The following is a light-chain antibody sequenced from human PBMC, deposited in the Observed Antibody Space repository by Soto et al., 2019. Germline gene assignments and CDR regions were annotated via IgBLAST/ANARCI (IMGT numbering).Light chain of an antibody. Sequence: QPASVSGSPGQSITISCTGTSSDVGGYNSVSWYQQHPGKAPKLMIYEASNRPSGASYRFSGSKSGNTASLTISGLQAEDEADYYCTSYTSSSTLYVFGTGTKVTV. J-gene: IGLJ1*01. V-gene: IGLV2-14*01. CDR2: EAS. CDR1: SSDVGGYNS. CDR3: TSYTSSSTLYV.